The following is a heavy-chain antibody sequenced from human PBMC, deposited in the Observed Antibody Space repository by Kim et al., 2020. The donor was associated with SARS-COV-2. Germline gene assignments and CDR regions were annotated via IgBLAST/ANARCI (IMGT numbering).Heavy chain of an antibody. CDR2: IYHSGST. J-gene: IGHJ4*02. CDR1: GYSISSGYY. CDR3: ARDPVQMTTVTTSFDY. D-gene: IGHD4-17*01. Sequence: SETLSLTCTVSGYSISSGYYWGWIRQPPGKGLEWIGSIYHSGSTYYNPSLKSRVTISVDTSKNQFSLKLSSVTAADTAVYYCARDPVQMTTVTTSFDYWGQGTLVTVSS. V-gene: IGHV4-38-2*02.